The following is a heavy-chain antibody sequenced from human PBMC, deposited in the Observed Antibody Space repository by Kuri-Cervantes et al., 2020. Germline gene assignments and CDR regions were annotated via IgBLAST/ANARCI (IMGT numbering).Heavy chain of an antibody. D-gene: IGHD5-18*01. CDR1: GFTFSSYA. V-gene: IGHV3-23*01. CDR3: AREADTAMAHDAFDI. J-gene: IGHJ3*02. Sequence: GGSLRLSCAASGFTFSSYAMSWVRQAPGKGLEWVSVISDSGANKYYADSVKGRFTISRDNSKNTLYLQMNSLRAEDTAVYYCAREADTAMAHDAFDIWGQGTMVTVSS. CDR2: ISDSGANK.